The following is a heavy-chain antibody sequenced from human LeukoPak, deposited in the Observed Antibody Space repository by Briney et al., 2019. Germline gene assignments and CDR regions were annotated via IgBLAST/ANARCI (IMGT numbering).Heavy chain of an antibody. CDR1: GGSISSGGYY. Sequence: SETLSLTCTVSGGSISSGGYYWSWIRQHPGKGLEWIGYIYYSGSTYYNPYLKSRVTISVDTSKNQFSLKLSSVTAADTAVYYCAREGQQITFGGVIVRRFFDYWGQGTLVTVSS. J-gene: IGHJ4*02. CDR3: AREGQQITFGGVIVRRFFDY. CDR2: IYYSGST. V-gene: IGHV4-31*03. D-gene: IGHD3-16*02.